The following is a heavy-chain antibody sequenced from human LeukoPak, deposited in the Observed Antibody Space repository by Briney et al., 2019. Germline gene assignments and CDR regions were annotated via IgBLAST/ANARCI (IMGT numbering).Heavy chain of an antibody. D-gene: IGHD6-13*01. CDR1: GFTFSSYG. Sequence: PGGSLRLSCAASGFTFSSYGMHWVRQAPGKGLEWVAVIWYDGSNKYYADSVKGRFTISRDNSKNTLYLQMNSLRAEDTAVYYCASYSSSWYEDYYGMDVWGQGTTVTVSS. CDR2: IWYDGSNK. V-gene: IGHV3-33*01. J-gene: IGHJ6*02. CDR3: ASYSSSWYEDYYGMDV.